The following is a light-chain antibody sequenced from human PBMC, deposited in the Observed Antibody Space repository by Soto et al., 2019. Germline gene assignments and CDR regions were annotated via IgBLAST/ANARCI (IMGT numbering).Light chain of an antibody. CDR3: SSYTSSSTLV. Sequence: QSVLTQPASVSWSPGQSFTISCTGTSSDVGGYNYVSWYQQHPGKAPKLMIYDVSNRPSGVSNRFSGSKSGNTDSLTISGLQAEDEADYYCSSYTSSSTLVFGTGIKVTAL. CDR1: SSDVGGYNY. CDR2: DVS. V-gene: IGLV2-14*01. J-gene: IGLJ1*01.